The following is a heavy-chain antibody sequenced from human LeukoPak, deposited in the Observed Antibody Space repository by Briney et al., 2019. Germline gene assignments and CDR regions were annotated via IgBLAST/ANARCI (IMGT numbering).Heavy chain of an antibody. D-gene: IGHD1-26*01. CDR2: ISYSGHT. CDR3: VRDRSGSYGVSGLDV. J-gene: IGHJ6*02. Sequence: SQTPSLTCTVSGGSISSGDHYWSWIRQPPGRGLEWIGYISYSGHTYYNSSLKSRVTISVDSSKKQFSLNLHSVTAADTAVYYCVRDRSGSYGVSGLDVWGQGTTVTVSS. CDR1: GGSISSGDHY. V-gene: IGHV4-30-4*01.